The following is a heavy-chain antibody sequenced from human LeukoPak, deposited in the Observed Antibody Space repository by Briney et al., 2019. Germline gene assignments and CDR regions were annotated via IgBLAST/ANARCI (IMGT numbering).Heavy chain of an antibody. CDR1: GGSISSYY. CDR2: IYYSGST. V-gene: IGHV4-59*08. CDR3: ANGNVGNYFPFDY. Sequence: SETLSLTCTVSGGSISSYYWSWIRQPPGKGLEWIGYIYYSGSTNYNPSLKSRVTISVDTSKNQFSLKLSSVTAADTAVYYCANGNVGNYFPFDYWGQGTLVTVSS. J-gene: IGHJ4*02. D-gene: IGHD2/OR15-2a*01.